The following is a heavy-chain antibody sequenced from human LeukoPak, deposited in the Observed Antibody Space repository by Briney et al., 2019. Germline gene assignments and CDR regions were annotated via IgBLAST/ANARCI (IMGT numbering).Heavy chain of an antibody. J-gene: IGHJ4*02. Sequence: SVKVSCKASGYTFTSYNMHWVRQAPGQGLEWMGRIIPILGIANYAQKFQGRVTITADKSTSTAYMELSSLRSEDTAVYYCARELSRTSCYDYWGQGTLVTVSS. CDR1: GYTFTSYN. CDR3: ARELSRTSCYDY. D-gene: IGHD2-2*01. CDR2: IIPILGIA. V-gene: IGHV1-69*04.